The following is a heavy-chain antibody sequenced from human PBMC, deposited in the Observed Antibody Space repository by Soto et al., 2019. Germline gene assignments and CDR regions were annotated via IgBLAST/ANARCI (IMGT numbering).Heavy chain of an antibody. J-gene: IGHJ6*02. Sequence: PSETLSLTCTVSGGSISSGGYYWSWIRQHPGKGLEWIGDIYYSGSTYYNPSLKSRVTISVDTSKNQFSLKLSSVTAADTAVYYCARARGYSGYDYYYYYGMDVWGQGTTVTVSS. V-gene: IGHV4-31*03. CDR2: IYYSGST. CDR3: ARARGYSGYDYYYYYGMDV. D-gene: IGHD5-12*01. CDR1: GGSISSGGYY.